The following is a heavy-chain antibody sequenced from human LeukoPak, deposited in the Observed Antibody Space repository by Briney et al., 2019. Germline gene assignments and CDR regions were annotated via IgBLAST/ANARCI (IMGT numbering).Heavy chain of an antibody. Sequence: PSETLSLTCAVYGGSFSGYYWSWIRRPPGKGLEWIGEINHSGSTNYNPSLKSRVTISVDTSKNQFSLKLSSVTAADTAVYYCARVQQLVIYYYYGMDVWGQGTTVTVSS. J-gene: IGHJ6*02. CDR1: GGSFSGYY. D-gene: IGHD6-6*01. V-gene: IGHV4-34*01. CDR3: ARVQQLVIYYYYGMDV. CDR2: INHSGST.